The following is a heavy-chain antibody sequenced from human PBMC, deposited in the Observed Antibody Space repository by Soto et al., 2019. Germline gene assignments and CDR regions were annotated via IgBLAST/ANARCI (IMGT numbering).Heavy chain of an antibody. V-gene: IGHV1-18*01. D-gene: IGHD2-8*01. CDR2: ISTYNGNT. Sequence: XSVKVSCQASGYSFSNSGFSWMRQAPGQGLECMGWISTYNGNTDYAQKFQGRLSMTRDTSTTTDFMELTTLRSDDTAVYYCARDEYNNGRNWLNPWGQGTLVTVSS. CDR3: ARDEYNNGRNWLNP. CDR1: GYSFSNSG. J-gene: IGHJ5*02.